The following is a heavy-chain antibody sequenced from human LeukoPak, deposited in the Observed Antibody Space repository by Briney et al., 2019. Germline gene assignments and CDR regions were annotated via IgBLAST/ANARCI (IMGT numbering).Heavy chain of an antibody. CDR2: INSDGRTT. Sequence: QPGGSLRLSCAASGFTFSNNWMHWVRQAPGKGLVWVSRINSDGRTTTYADSVKGRFTISRDNAKNTLYLQMNSLRAEGTAVYYCAMIKEGWGQGALVTVSS. J-gene: IGHJ4*02. CDR1: GFTFSNNW. CDR3: AMIKEG. V-gene: IGHV3-74*01. D-gene: IGHD3-22*01.